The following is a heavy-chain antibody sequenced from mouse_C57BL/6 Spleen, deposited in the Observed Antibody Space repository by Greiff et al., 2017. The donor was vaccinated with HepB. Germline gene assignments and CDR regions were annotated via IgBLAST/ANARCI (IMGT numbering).Heavy chain of an antibody. J-gene: IGHJ4*01. CDR2: IDPSDSYT. CDR3: ARRGGNAMDY. Sequence: QVQLQQPGAELVMPGASVKLSCKASGYTFTSYWMHWVKQRPGQGLEWIGEIDPSDSYTNYNQKFKGKSTLTVDKSSSTAYMQLSSLTSEDSAVYYCARRGGNAMDYWGQGTSVTVSS. V-gene: IGHV1-69*01. CDR1: GYTFTSYW.